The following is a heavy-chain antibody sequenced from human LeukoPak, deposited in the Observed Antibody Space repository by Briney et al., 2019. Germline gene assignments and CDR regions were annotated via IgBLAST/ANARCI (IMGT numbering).Heavy chain of an antibody. CDR2: ISWNSGSI. Sequence: GRSLRLSCAASGFTFDDYAMHWARQAPGKGLEWVSGISWNSGSIGYADSVKGRFTISRDNAKNSLYLQMNSLRAEDMALYYCAKGQWLVRGAAFDIWGQGTMVTVSS. D-gene: IGHD6-19*01. CDR1: GFTFDDYA. J-gene: IGHJ3*02. V-gene: IGHV3-9*03. CDR3: AKGQWLVRGAAFDI.